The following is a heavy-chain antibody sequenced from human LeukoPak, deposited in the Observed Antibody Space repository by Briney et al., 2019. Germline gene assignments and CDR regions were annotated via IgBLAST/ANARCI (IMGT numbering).Heavy chain of an antibody. Sequence: GGSLRLSCAASGFSFNSYTMCWVRQAPGKGLEWVSTISGSGGDTSYADSVKGRFTVSRDNSKDTLYLQMNSLRAEDTAVYYRVKEKYQLLRYGMDVWGQGTTVTVSS. CDR3: VKEKYQLLRYGMDV. J-gene: IGHJ6*02. CDR2: ISGSGGDT. D-gene: IGHD2-2*01. V-gene: IGHV3-23*01. CDR1: GFSFNSYT.